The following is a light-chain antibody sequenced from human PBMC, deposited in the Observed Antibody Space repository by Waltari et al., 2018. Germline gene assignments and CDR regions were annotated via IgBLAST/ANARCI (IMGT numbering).Light chain of an antibody. Sequence: DIQMTQSPSSLSASVGDRVTITCQASRDINNYLNWYQQKPGKAPKLLIYDASTLETGVPSRFSGSGSGTDFTLTISSLQPEDVATYYGQRTYNAPRPFGGGTKVEIK. V-gene: IGKV1-33*01. J-gene: IGKJ4*01. CDR2: DAS. CDR1: RDINNY. CDR3: QRTYNAPRP.